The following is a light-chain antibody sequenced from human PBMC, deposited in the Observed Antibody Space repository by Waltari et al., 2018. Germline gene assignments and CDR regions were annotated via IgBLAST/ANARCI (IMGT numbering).Light chain of an antibody. CDR3: SSYTSSSTWV. CDR1: SSDVGGYKY. Sequence: QSALTQPASVSGSPGQSITISCTGTSSDVGGYKYVSWYQQPPGKAPKPMIYDVSQRPYGVSNLFSGSKSGNTASLTISGLQAEDEADYYCSSYTSSSTWVFGGGTKLTVL. V-gene: IGLV2-14*01. J-gene: IGLJ3*02. CDR2: DVS.